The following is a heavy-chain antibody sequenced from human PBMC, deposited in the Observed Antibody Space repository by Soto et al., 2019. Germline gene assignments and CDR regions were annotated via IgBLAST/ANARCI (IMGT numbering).Heavy chain of an antibody. CDR1: GDTFTNFG. D-gene: IGHD3-10*01. J-gene: IGHJ5*02. CDR2: IATYNSNR. Sequence: HLVQSGPEVKKPGASVTVSCKTSGDTFTNFGLSWVRQAPGQGLEWMGWIATYNSNRNYAQKFQGRLTLTTDTSTSTAYMELKSLGHDATAVYYCARVLRGVGNCFDPWGQGTLVTVSS. CDR3: ARVLRGVGNCFDP. V-gene: IGHV1-18*01.